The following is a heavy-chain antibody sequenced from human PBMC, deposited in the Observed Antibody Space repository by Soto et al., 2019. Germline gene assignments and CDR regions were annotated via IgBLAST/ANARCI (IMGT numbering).Heavy chain of an antibody. CDR2: IYHSGST. CDR1: GGSISSGGYS. CDR3: ARVRSSGWDSNWFDP. D-gene: IGHD6-19*01. Sequence: LSLTCAVSGGSISSGGYSWSWIRQPPGKGLEWIGYIYHSGSTYYNPSLKSRVTISVDRSKNQFSLKLSSVTAADTAVYYCARVRSSGWDSNWFDPWGQGTLVTVSS. J-gene: IGHJ5*02. V-gene: IGHV4-30-2*01.